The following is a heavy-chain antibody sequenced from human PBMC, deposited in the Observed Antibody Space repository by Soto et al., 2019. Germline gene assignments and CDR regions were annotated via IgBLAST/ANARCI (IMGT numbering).Heavy chain of an antibody. CDR2: IYYSGTT. J-gene: IGHJ3*02. Sequence: SETLSLTCTVSGGSISSSSYYWGWIRQPPGKGLEWIATIYYSGTTYYYPSLKSRVTISVDTSKNQFSLTLSSVTAADTAVYYCARHKNYCSGGSCYSPGAFDIWGQGTMVTVSS. D-gene: IGHD2-15*01. V-gene: IGHV4-39*01. CDR3: ARHKNYCSGGSCYSPGAFDI. CDR1: GGSISSSSYY.